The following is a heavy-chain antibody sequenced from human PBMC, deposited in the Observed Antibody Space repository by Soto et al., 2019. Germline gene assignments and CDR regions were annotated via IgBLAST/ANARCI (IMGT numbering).Heavy chain of an antibody. Sequence: SVKVSCKASGCTFSSYAISWVRQAPGQGLEWMGGIIPIFGTANYAQKFQGRVTITADKSTSTAYMELSSLRSEDTAVYYCARAPRGYSGYDYPPGFIYGMDVWGQGTTVTVSS. J-gene: IGHJ6*02. CDR2: IIPIFGTA. D-gene: IGHD5-12*01. CDR3: ARAPRGYSGYDYPPGFIYGMDV. CDR1: GCTFSSYA. V-gene: IGHV1-69*06.